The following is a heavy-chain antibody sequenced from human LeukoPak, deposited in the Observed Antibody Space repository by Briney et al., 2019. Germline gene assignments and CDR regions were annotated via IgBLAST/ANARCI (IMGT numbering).Heavy chain of an antibody. D-gene: IGHD3-16*02. Sequence: ASVKVSCKASGYTFTSYYTHWVRQAPGEGLEWMGIINPTGGGTNYAQKFQGRVTMTRDTSISTAYMELSRLRSDDTAVYYCARWYYDYVWGSYPFDYWGQGTLVTVSS. CDR2: INPTGGGT. V-gene: IGHV1-2*02. J-gene: IGHJ4*02. CDR1: GYTFTSYY. CDR3: ARWYYDYVWGSYPFDY.